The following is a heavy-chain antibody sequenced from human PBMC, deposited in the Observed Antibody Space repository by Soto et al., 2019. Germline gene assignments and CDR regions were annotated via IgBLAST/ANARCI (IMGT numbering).Heavy chain of an antibody. CDR3: ARDSRWFGYHAGGYDY. Sequence: QVQLVQSGAEVKKPGASVKVSCKASGYTFTSYGISWVRQATGQGLEWMGWISAYNGNTNYAQKLQGRVTMTTDTSTSTAYRELSSLRSDDTAVYYCARDSRWFGYHAGGYDYWGQGTLVTVSS. J-gene: IGHJ4*02. CDR2: ISAYNGNT. V-gene: IGHV1-18*01. CDR1: GYTFTSYG. D-gene: IGHD3-10*01.